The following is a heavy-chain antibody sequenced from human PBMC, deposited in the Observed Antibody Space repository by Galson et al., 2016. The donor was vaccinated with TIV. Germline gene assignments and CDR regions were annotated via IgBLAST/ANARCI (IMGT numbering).Heavy chain of an antibody. D-gene: IGHD5-12*01. Sequence: SGYIFTTYYIHWVRQAPGQGLEWMGMLNPSGVTTSYAEKFQDRVTMSMDTSTGTFYMELSSLTSEDTAIYYCSREKYSGFGFWGQGTLVTVAS. CDR1: GYIFTTYY. CDR3: SREKYSGFGF. CDR2: LNPSGVTT. V-gene: IGHV1-46*01. J-gene: IGHJ4*02.